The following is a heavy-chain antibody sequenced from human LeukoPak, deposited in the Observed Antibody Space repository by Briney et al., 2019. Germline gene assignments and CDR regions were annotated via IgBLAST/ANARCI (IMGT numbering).Heavy chain of an antibody. Sequence: ASVKVSCKASGGTFNDYAFNWVRQAPGQGLEWMGWISPKSGGTHYAQKFQGRVTMTRDTSISTVYMEVIRLRSDDTALYYCAKVYSSSWSYMDVWGKGTTVTVSS. CDR2: ISPKSGGT. J-gene: IGHJ6*03. CDR1: GGTFNDYA. V-gene: IGHV1-2*02. CDR3: AKVYSSSWSYMDV. D-gene: IGHD6-13*01.